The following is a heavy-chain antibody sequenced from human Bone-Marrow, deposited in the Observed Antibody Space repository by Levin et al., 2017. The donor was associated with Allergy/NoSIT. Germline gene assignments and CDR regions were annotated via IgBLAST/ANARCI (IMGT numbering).Heavy chain of an antibody. D-gene: IGHD3-3*01. CDR1: GGSISSGGYY. J-gene: IGHJ4*02. CDR2: IYYSGST. V-gene: IGHV4-31*03. CDR3: ARVGFLDMIFDY. Sequence: KASETLSLTCTVSGGSISSGGYYWSWIRQHPGKGLEWIGYIYYSGSTYYNPSLKSRVTISVDTSKNQFSLKLSSVTAADTAVYYCARVGFLDMIFDYWGQGTLVTVSS.